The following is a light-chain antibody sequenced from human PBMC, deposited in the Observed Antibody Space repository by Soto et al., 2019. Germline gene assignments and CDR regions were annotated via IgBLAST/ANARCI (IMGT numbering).Light chain of an antibody. CDR2: YDS. J-gene: IGLJ7*01. CDR1: NIGGKS. Sequence: SYELTQPPSVAVAPGETAKITCEGNNIGGKSVHWYQQKPGQAPVVVIYYDSDRPSGIPERFSGSNSRNTATLTISGVEAGDVADYYCQVWNSNSDHPVFGGGTQLTVL. V-gene: IGLV3-21*04. CDR3: QVWNSNSDHPV.